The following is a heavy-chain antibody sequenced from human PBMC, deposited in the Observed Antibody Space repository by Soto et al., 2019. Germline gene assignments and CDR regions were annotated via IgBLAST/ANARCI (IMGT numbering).Heavy chain of an antibody. D-gene: IGHD6-19*01. CDR3: ARTVGYSSGLIDY. CDR1: GGSISSSSYY. Sequence: SETLSLTCTVSGGSISSSSYYWGWIRQPPGKGLEWIGSIYYSGSTYYNPSLKSRVTISVDTSKNQFSLKLSSVTAADTAVYYCARTVGYSSGLIDYWGQGTLVTVSS. V-gene: IGHV4-39*01. CDR2: IYYSGST. J-gene: IGHJ4*02.